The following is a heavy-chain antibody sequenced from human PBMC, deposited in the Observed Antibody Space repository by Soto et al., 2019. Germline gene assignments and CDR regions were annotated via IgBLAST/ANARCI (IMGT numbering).Heavy chain of an antibody. Sequence: QVQLVESGGGVVQPGRSLRLSCAASGFTFSSYGMHWVRQAPGKGLEWVAVIWYDGSNKYYADSVKGRFTISRDNSKNTLYLQMNSLRAEDTAVYYCARDNMEGTMVRGVIITGPFDYWGQGTLVTVSS. J-gene: IGHJ4*02. D-gene: IGHD3-10*01. CDR1: GFTFSSYG. V-gene: IGHV3-33*01. CDR2: IWYDGSNK. CDR3: ARDNMEGTMVRGVIITGPFDY.